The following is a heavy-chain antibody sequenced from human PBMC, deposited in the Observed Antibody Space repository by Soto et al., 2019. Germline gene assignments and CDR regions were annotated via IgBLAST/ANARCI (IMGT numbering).Heavy chain of an antibody. V-gene: IGHV3-30*18. Sequence: QVQLVESGGGVVQPGRSLRLSCAASGLSLSNYGMHWVRQAPGKGLEWVAVISYHGRDEYYADSVKGRFTISRDTSKNTLYLQMNTLRPEDTAVYYCVKDHLMNTVTTGGYWGQGTLVTVSS. CDR2: ISYHGRDE. CDR1: GLSLSNYG. J-gene: IGHJ4*02. D-gene: IGHD4-17*01. CDR3: VKDHLMNTVTTGGY.